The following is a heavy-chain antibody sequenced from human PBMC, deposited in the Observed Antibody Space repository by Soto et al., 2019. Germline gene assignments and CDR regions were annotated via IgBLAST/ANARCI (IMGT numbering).Heavy chain of an antibody. CDR2: MSHSGGT. D-gene: IGHD2-21*02. Sequence: QVQLQQWGAGLLKPSETLSLTCAVYGGFVTSGSYYWSLIRQPPGKGLEWIGEMSHSGGTHFNPSLKSRVTISVEKSKNQFKLKMSSVTAADAALYYCARVARGTATTVVDAFDIWGPGTMVTVSS. CDR1: GGFVTSGSYY. CDR3: ARVARGTATTVVDAFDI. V-gene: IGHV4-34*01. J-gene: IGHJ3*02.